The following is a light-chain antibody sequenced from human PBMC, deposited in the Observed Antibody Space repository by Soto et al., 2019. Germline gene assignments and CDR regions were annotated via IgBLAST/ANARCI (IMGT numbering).Light chain of an antibody. V-gene: IGKV3-11*01. CDR1: QSVSSY. Sequence: EILLTQSPATLSLSPGEISTLSGRASQSVSSYLAWYQQKPGQAPRLLVYDASTRATGIPDRFSGSGSGTDFTLTTSRLEPEDFAVYYCQKRSNWPPVTFGQGTRLEI. J-gene: IGKJ5*01. CDR3: QKRSNWPPVT. CDR2: DAS.